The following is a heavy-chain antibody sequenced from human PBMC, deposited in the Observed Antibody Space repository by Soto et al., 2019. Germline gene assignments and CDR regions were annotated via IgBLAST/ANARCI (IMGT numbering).Heavy chain of an antibody. D-gene: IGHD1-1*01. J-gene: IGHJ6*02. Sequence: QVQLVQSGAEVKKPGSSVKVSCKASGGTFSSYAISWVRQAPGQGLEWMGGIIPIFGTANYAQKFHGRVTITADESTSTAYMELSSLRSEDTAVYYCARGRVRWNAGTNYYGMDVWGQGTTVTVSS. CDR3: ARGRVRWNAGTNYYGMDV. V-gene: IGHV1-69*12. CDR1: GGTFSSYA. CDR2: IIPIFGTA.